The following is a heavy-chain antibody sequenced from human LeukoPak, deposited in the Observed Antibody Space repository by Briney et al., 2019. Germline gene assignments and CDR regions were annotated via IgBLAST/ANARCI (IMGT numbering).Heavy chain of an antibody. Sequence: PSETLSLTCTVSGVSISDYYWSWVRQPPGKGLEWLGYIYYTGSTDYNPSLKSRVTMSLDTSKNQFSLNLRSVTATAAAVYYCARRTYYDTLTGYNYWYFDLWGRGTLVTVSS. CDR1: GVSISDYY. J-gene: IGHJ2*01. D-gene: IGHD3-9*01. V-gene: IGHV4-59*01. CDR3: ARRTYYDTLTGYNYWYFDL. CDR2: IYYTGST.